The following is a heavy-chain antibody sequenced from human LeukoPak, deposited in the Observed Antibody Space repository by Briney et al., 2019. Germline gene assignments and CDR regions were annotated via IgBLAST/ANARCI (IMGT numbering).Heavy chain of an antibody. CDR3: AKDSRGYDKPFDS. Sequence: GGSLRLSCAAAGFTFGNFAMSCVRPAPGKGLEWGSLISGGAYSTYYADSVKGRFTISRDKSKNTLSLQMNSLRAEDTAIYFCAKDSRGYDKPFDSWGQGTPVTVSS. V-gene: IGHV3-23*01. J-gene: IGHJ4*02. D-gene: IGHD5-12*01. CDR1: GFTFGNFA. CDR2: ISGGAYST.